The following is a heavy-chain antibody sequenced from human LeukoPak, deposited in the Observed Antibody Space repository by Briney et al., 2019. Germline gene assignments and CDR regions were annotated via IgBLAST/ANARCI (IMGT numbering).Heavy chain of an antibody. CDR3: ASTSGWSDY. CDR1: GFTFDDYA. J-gene: IGHJ4*02. D-gene: IGHD6-19*01. Sequence: GGSLRLSCAASGFTFDDYAMHWVRQAPGKGLEWVSSISSSSSYIYYADSVKGRFTISRDNAKNSLYLQMNSLRAEDTAVYYCASTSGWSDYWGQGTLVTVSS. CDR2: ISSSSSYI. V-gene: IGHV3-21*01.